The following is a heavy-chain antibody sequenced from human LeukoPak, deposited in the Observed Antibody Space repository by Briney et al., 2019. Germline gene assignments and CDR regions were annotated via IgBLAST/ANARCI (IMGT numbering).Heavy chain of an antibody. CDR3: AREGFGELIHAFDI. J-gene: IGHJ3*02. CDR2: INTNTGNP. V-gene: IGHV7-4-1*02. CDR1: GYTFTSYA. D-gene: IGHD3-10*01. Sequence: GASVKVSCKASGYTFTSYAMNWVRQAPGQGLEWMGWINTNTGNPTYAQGFTGRFVFPLDTSVSTAYLQISSLKAEDTAVYYCAREGFGELIHAFDIWGQGTMVTVSS.